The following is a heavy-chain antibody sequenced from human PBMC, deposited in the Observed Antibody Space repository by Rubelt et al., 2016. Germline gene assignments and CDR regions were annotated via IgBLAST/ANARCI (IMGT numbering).Heavy chain of an antibody. CDR1: GGSISSGGYY. V-gene: IGHV4-31*03. D-gene: IGHD6-19*01. CDR2: IYYSGST. CDR3: AREGKVAGIGY. J-gene: IGHJ4*02. Sequence: QVQLQESGPGLVKPSQTLSLTCTVSGGSISSGGYYWSWIRQHPGKGLEWIGYIYYSGSTYYNPSLKSRVTISVDTSKNQFSRRLSAVTAADTAVYYCAREGKVAGIGYWGQGTLVTVSS.